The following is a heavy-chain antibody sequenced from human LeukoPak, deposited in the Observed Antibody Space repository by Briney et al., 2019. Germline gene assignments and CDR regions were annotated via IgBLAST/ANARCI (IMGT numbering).Heavy chain of an antibody. CDR2: INTNTGNP. V-gene: IGHV7-4-1*02. D-gene: IGHD3-3*01. J-gene: IGHJ6*03. CDR1: GYTFTSYA. CDR3: ARDARYDFWSGYFHYYYYYYMDV. Sequence: ASVKVSCKASGYTFTSYAMNWVRQAPGQGLEWMGWINTNTGNPTYAQGFTGRFVFSLDTSVSTAYLQISSLKAEDTAVYYCARDARYDFWSGYFHYYYYYYMDVWGKGTTVTVSS.